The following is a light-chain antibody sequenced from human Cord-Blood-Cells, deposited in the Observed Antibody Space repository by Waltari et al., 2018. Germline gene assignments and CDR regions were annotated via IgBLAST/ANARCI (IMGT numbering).Light chain of an antibody. CDR2: EVS. CDR1: SSDVGSYTR. V-gene: IGLV2-18*02. Sequence: QSALTQPPSVSGSPGQSVTISCTGTSSDVGSYTRVSWYQQPPGTAPKLMIYEVSNRPSGVPDRFSGSKSGNTASLTISGLQAEDEADYYCSSYTSSSTFVFGGGTKLTVL. J-gene: IGLJ2*01. CDR3: SSYTSSSTFV.